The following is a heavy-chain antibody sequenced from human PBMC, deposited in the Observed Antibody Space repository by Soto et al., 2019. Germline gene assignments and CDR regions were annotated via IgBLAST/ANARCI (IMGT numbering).Heavy chain of an antibody. CDR2: IYSGGST. J-gene: IGHJ6*03. CDR1: GFTVRSNY. Sequence: GGSLRLSCAASGFTVRSNYMSWVRQAPGKGLEWVSVIYSGGSTYYADSVKGRFTISRDNSKNTLYLQMNSLRAEDTAVYYCARGSNINWNYPPYYYYYMDVWGKGTTVTVSS. CDR3: ARGSNINWNYPPYYYYYMDV. V-gene: IGHV3-66*01. D-gene: IGHD1-7*01.